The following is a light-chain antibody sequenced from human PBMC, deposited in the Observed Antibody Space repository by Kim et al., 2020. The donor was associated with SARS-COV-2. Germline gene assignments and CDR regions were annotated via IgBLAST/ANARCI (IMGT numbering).Light chain of an antibody. CDR3: QQYGTSTRFT. Sequence: PGERATSSCRARQSVSRSFLAWYQRRPGQAPRLLIYGASSRATGIPDRFSGSGSGTDFTLTISRLEPEDFAVYYWQQYGTSTRFTFGPGTKVDIK. J-gene: IGKJ3*01. CDR2: GAS. V-gene: IGKV3-20*01. CDR1: QSVSRSF.